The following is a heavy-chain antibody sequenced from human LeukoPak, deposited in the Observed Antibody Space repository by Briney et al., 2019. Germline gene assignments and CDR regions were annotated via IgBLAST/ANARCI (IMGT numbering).Heavy chain of an antibody. Sequence: PSETLSLTCTVSGGSISSYYWSWIRQPPGRGLEWIGYIYYSGSTNYNPSLKSRVTISVDTSKNQFSLKLSSVTAADTAVYYCARTRLSLGLYGMDVWGQGTTVTVSS. D-gene: IGHD3-16*01. CDR1: GGSISSYY. CDR2: IYYSGST. CDR3: ARTRLSLGLYGMDV. J-gene: IGHJ6*02. V-gene: IGHV4-59*08.